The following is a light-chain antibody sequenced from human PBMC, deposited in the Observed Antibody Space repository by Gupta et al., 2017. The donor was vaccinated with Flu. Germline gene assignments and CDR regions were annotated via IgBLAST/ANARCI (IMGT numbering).Light chain of an antibody. J-gene: IGKJ4*01. V-gene: IGKV3-11*01. Sequence: IVLTQSPGTLSLSPGERATLSCRASQSVGNSLAGYQQKPGQAPRLLIHDASNRATGIPARFSGFGSGTDFTLTISRLEPEDFAVYYCQQRSNWPPLTFGGGTKVEIK. CDR1: QSVGNS. CDR3: QQRSNWPPLT. CDR2: DAS.